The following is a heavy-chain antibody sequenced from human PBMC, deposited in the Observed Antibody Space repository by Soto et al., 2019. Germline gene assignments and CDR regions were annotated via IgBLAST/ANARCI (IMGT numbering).Heavy chain of an antibody. J-gene: IGHJ4*02. CDR1: GGSISSSNW. CDR3: ARKQGVTTPPDY. Sequence: QVQLQESGPGLVKPSGTLSLTCAVSGGSISSSNWWSWVRQPPGKGLEWIGEIYHSGSTNYNPSLKSRVTIPVDKSKNQFALKLSSVTAADTAVYYGARKQGVTTPPDYWGQGTLVTVSS. D-gene: IGHD4-17*01. CDR2: IYHSGST. V-gene: IGHV4-4*02.